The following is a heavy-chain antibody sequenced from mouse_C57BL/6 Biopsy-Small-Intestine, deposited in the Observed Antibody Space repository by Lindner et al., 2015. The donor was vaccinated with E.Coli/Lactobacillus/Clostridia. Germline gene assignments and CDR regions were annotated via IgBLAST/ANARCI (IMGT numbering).Heavy chain of an antibody. J-gene: IGHJ3*01. V-gene: IGHV14-2*01. CDR2: IDPKDDET. Sequence: VQLQESGAELVKPGASVKLSCTASDFNIKDYYMHWVRQRTEQGLEWIGRIDPKDDETKFAPEFQGKASLTVDTSSNTAYLQLTSLTSEDTAVYYCAPGFAYWGQGTLVSVS. CDR1: DFNIKDYY. CDR3: APGFAY.